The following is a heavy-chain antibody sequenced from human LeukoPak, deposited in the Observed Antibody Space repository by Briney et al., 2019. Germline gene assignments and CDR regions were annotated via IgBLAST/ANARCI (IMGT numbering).Heavy chain of an antibody. D-gene: IGHD3-10*01. V-gene: IGHV3-30*03. CDR2: ISYDGSNK. CDR1: GFTFSSYG. CDR3: ARGGYYGSGSYFTD. J-gene: IGHJ4*02. Sequence: GRSLRLSCAASGFTFSSYGMHWVRQAPGKGLEWVAVISYDGSNKYYADSVKGRFTISRDNSKNTLYLQMNSLRAEDTAVYYCARGGYYGSGSYFTDWGQGTLVTVSS.